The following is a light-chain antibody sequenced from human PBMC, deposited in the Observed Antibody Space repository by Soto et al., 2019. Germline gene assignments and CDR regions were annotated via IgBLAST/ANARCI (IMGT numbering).Light chain of an antibody. CDR3: QQLNSYPLT. J-gene: IGKJ4*01. V-gene: IGKV1-9*01. CDR2: AAS. CDR1: QDISDY. Sequence: DIQLTQSPSFLSASVGDRVTITCRASQDISDYLAWYQQRPGKAPKLLIYAASTLQSGVPSRFSGSASGTEFTLTISSLQPEDFATYSCQQLNSYPLTFGGGTKVDIK.